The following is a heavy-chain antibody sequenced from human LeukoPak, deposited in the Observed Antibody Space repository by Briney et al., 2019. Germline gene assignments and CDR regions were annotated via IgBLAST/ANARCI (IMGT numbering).Heavy chain of an antibody. J-gene: IGHJ4*02. D-gene: IGHD3-10*01. CDR2: ISGSGGST. CDR3: AKDKFSGLPRYYFDY. CDR1: GFTFSSYA. V-gene: IGHV3-23*01. Sequence: GGSLRLSCAAAGFTFSSYAMSWVRQAPREGMGRVSSISGSGGSTYYADSVKGRFTISRDNSKNTLYLQMNSLRAEDTAVYYCAKDKFSGLPRYYFDYWGQGTLVTVSS.